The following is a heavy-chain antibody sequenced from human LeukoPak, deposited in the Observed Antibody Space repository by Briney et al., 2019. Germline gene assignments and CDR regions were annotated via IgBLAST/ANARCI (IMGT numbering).Heavy chain of an antibody. CDR1: GFTFSSYS. CDR3: AKQYSGGWYYFDY. D-gene: IGHD6-19*01. CDR2: IGGST. Sequence: GGSLRLSCAASGFTFSSYSMNWVRQAPGKGLEWVSAIGGSTYYADSVKGRFTISRDNSENTLYLQMNSLRAEDTAVYYCAKQYSGGWYYFDYWGQGTLVTVSS. V-gene: IGHV3-23*01. J-gene: IGHJ4*02.